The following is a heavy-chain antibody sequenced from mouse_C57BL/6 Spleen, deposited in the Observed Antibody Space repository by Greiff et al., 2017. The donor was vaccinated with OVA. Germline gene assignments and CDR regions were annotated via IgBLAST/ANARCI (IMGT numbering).Heavy chain of an antibody. CDR1: GFNIKDYY. D-gene: IGHD2-4*01. J-gene: IGHJ2*01. CDR3: TNYCDYPTFDY. V-gene: IGHV14-1*01. Sequence: VQLQQSGAELVRPGASVKLSCTASGFNIKDYYMHWVKQRPEQGLEWIGRIDPEDGYTEYAPKFQGKATMTADTSSNTAYLQLSSLASEVTSVYYWTNYCDYPTFDYWGQGTTLTVSS. CDR2: IDPEDGYT.